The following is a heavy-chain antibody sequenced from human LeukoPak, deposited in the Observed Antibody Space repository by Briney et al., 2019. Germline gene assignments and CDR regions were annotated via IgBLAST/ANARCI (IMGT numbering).Heavy chain of an antibody. CDR1: GYRFTSYW. CDR2: IYPGDSDT. Sequence: GESLKVSCKGSGYRFTSYWIGWVRHVPGKGLEYMGIIYPGDSDTRYSPSFQGQVTISADKSISTAYLQWSSLKASDTAMYYCATLVGYGSFFDYWGQGTLVTVSS. D-gene: IGHD3-10*01. CDR3: ATLVGYGSFFDY. V-gene: IGHV5-51*01. J-gene: IGHJ4*02.